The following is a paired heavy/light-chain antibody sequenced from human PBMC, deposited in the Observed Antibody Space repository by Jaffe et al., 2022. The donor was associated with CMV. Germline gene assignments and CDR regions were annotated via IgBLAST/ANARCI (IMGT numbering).Light chain of an antibody. J-gene: IGLJ3*02. V-gene: IGLV1-40*01. CDR2: DNN. CDR1: RSNIGAGFD. Sequence: QSLLTQPPSVSGAPGQRVTISCTGTRSNIGAGFDVHWYQHLPGTAPKLLIYDNNNRPSGVPDRFSGSKSGTSASLAITGLQAEDEADYYCQSYDNTLKTYWVFGGGTKLTVL. CDR3: QSYDNTLKTYWV.
Heavy chain of an antibody. J-gene: IGHJ4*02. CDR3: AKDRGNPPIVGYCTSGGCSFDY. Sequence: EVHLLESGGGLVQPGGSLRLSCAASGFTSSNYAMSWVRQAPGKGLEWVSGISGSGISTYYADSVKGRFTISRDNSKNTLYLQMNSLTAEDTAVYYCAKDRGNPPIVGYCTSGGCSFDYWGQGTLVTVSS. CDR2: ISGSGIST. CDR1: GFTSSNYA. V-gene: IGHV3-23*01. D-gene: IGHD2-8*01.